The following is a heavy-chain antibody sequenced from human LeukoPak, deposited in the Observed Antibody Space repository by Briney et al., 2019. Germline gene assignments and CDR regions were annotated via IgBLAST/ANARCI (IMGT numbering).Heavy chain of an antibody. J-gene: IGHJ4*02. CDR3: AREPDFWSGWYYFDY. CDR1: GGSISSHY. D-gene: IGHD3-3*01. V-gene: IGHV4-59*11. Sequence: PSETLSLTCTVSGGSISSHYWSWIRQPPGKGLEWIGYIYYSGSTNYNPSLKSRATISVDTSKNQFSLKLSSVTAADTAVYYCAREPDFWSGWYYFDYWGQGTLVTVSS. CDR2: IYYSGST.